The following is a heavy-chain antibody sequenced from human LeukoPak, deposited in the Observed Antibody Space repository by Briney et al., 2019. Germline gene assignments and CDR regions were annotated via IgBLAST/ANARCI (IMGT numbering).Heavy chain of an antibody. CDR2: MNPNSGNT. CDR1: GYTFTSYD. J-gene: IGHJ6*03. V-gene: IGHV1-8*01. Sequence: ASVKVSCKASGYTFTSYDINWVRQATGQGLEWMGWMNPNSGNTGYAQKFQGRVTMSRNTSISTAYMELSSLRSEDTAVYHCARGGGYDLVYYYMDVWGKGTTVTVSS. CDR3: ARGGGYDLVYYYMDV. D-gene: IGHD5-12*01.